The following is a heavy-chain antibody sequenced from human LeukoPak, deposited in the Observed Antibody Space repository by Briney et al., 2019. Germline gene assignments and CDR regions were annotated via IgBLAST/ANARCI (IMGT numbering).Heavy chain of an antibody. CDR3: ARDHRANGNFVSATTFDF. CDR2: INVDSGNT. D-gene: IGHD2/OR15-2a*01. Sequence: WASVTVSCTASGYSFTSYAMHWVRQALGQRPEWMGWINVDSGNTKYSEKFQDRVTITRDTSAGTAYVELSRLSSEDTAIYYCARDHRANGNFVSATTFDFWGQGTLVTVSS. V-gene: IGHV1-3*01. J-gene: IGHJ4*02. CDR1: GYSFTSYA.